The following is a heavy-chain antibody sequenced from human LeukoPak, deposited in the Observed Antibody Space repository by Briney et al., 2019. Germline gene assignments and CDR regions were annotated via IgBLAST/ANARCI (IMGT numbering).Heavy chain of an antibody. J-gene: IGHJ3*02. CDR2: IFYSGST. V-gene: IGHV4-39*07. D-gene: IGHD3-9*01. CDR3: ARDQGYDILTGYRGGDAFDI. Sequence: SETLSLTCTVSGGSISTSNYYWGWIRQPPGKGLEWIGNIFYSGSTYYSPSLRSRVTISLDTSRNQFSLKLNSVTAADTAVYYCARDQGYDILTGYRGGDAFDIWGQGTMVTVSS. CDR1: GGSISTSNYY.